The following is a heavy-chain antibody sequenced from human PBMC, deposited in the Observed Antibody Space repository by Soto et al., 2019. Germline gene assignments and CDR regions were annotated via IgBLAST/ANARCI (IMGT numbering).Heavy chain of an antibody. Sequence: HPGGSLRLSCAASGFTFSSYEMNWVRQAPGKGLEWVSYISSSGSTIYYADSVKGRFTISRDNAKNSLYLQMNSLRAEDTAVYYCARASTSRWYYYYGMDVWGQGTTVTVSS. CDR1: GFTFSSYE. CDR3: ARASTSRWYYYYGMDV. J-gene: IGHJ6*02. CDR2: ISSSGSTI. D-gene: IGHD2-2*01. V-gene: IGHV3-48*03.